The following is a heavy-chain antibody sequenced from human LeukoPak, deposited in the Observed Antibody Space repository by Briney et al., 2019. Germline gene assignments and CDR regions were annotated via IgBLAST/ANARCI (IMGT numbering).Heavy chain of an antibody. V-gene: IGHV4-30-4*08. J-gene: IGHJ3*02. D-gene: IGHD2-2*01. CDR2: IYYSGST. CDR3: ARGYCSSTSCYPANDAFDI. Sequence: SETLSLTCTVSGGSISSGDYYWSWIRQPPGKGLEWIGYIYYSGSTYYNPSLKSRVTISVDTSKNQSSLKLSSVTAADTAVYYCARGYCSSTSCYPANDAFDIWGQGTMVTVSS. CDR1: GGSISSGDYY.